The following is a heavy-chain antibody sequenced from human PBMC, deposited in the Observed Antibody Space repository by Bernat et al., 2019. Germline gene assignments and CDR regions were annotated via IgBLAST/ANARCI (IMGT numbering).Heavy chain of an antibody. D-gene: IGHD3-10*01. CDR1: GGSFSGYY. Sequence: QVQLQQWGAGLLKPSETLSLTCAVYGGSFSGYYWSWIRQPPGKGLEWIGEINHSGSTNSNPSLKSRVTISVDTSKNQFSLKLSSVTAADTAVDYCARGSRSGSYFRTNRGHFDYWGQGTLVTVSS. J-gene: IGHJ4*02. CDR2: INHSGST. V-gene: IGHV4-34*01. CDR3: ARGSRSGSYFRTNRGHFDY.